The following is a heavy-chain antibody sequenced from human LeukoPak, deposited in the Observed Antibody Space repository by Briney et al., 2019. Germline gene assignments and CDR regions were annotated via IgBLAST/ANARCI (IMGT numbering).Heavy chain of an antibody. CDR1: GFTFNTYA. D-gene: IGHD3-10*01. J-gene: IGHJ4*02. CDR2: ISASGGNT. CDR3: AKDMEGAN. V-gene: IGHV3-23*01. Sequence: GGSLRLSCAASGFTFNTYAMSWVRQAPGKGLEWVSLISASGGNTYYADSVKGRFTISRDDSKNTVYLQMNSLRVEDTALYYCAKDMEGANWGQGTLVTVSS.